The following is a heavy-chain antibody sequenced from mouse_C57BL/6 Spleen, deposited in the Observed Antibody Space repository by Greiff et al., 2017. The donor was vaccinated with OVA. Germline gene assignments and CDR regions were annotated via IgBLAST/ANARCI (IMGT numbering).Heavy chain of an antibody. Sequence: QVQLQQPGAELVRPGSSVKLSCKASGYTFTSYWMDWVTQRPGQGLEWIGNIYPSDSETHYIQTFKDKATLTVDKSSSTAYMQLSILTSEYSAVYYCARAGELRLGFAYWGQGTLVTVSA. V-gene: IGHV1-61*01. J-gene: IGHJ3*01. CDR2: IYPSDSET. CDR3: ARAGELRLGFAY. D-gene: IGHD3-2*02. CDR1: GYTFTSYW.